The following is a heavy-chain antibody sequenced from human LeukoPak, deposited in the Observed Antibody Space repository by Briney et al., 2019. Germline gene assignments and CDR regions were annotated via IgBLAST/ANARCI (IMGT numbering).Heavy chain of an antibody. CDR3: ARGSKLWFGEKYYFDY. D-gene: IGHD3-10*01. V-gene: IGHV4-34*01. J-gene: IGHJ4*02. CDR2: INHSGST. CDR1: GGSFSGYY. Sequence: PSETLSLTCAVYGGSFSGYYWSWIRQPPGKGLEWIGEINHSGSTNYNPSLKSRVTISVDTSKNQFSLKLSSVTAADTAVYYCARGSKLWFGEKYYFDYWGQETLVTVSS.